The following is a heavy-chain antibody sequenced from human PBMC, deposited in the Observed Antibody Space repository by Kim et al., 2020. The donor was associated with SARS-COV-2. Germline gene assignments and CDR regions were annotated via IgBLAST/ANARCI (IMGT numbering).Heavy chain of an antibody. Sequence: GGSLRLSCAASGFTFSSYGMHWVRQAPGKGLEWVATISYDGSNKYYADSVRGRFTISRDNSKTTVSLQVNSLRGEDTAVYYCAKEGIEARGIDYWGQGTPVTVSS. CDR3: AKEGIEARGIDY. D-gene: IGHD6-6*01. V-gene: IGHV3-30*18. CDR2: ISYDGSNK. CDR1: GFTFSSYG. J-gene: IGHJ4*02.